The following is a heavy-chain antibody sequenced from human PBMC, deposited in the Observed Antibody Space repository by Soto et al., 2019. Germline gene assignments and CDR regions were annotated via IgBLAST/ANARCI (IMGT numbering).Heavy chain of an antibody. CDR1: GYTLTSYY. J-gene: IGHJ6*03. CDR3: ARDESSSWLHYYYYYYMDV. V-gene: IGHV1-46*03. CDR2: INPSGGST. Sequence: ASVKVSCKASGYTLTSYYMHWVRQAPGEGLEWMGIINPSGGSTSYAQKFQGRVTMTRDTSTSTVYMELSSLRSEDTAVYYCARDESSSWLHYYYYYYMDVWGKGTTVTVSS. D-gene: IGHD6-13*01.